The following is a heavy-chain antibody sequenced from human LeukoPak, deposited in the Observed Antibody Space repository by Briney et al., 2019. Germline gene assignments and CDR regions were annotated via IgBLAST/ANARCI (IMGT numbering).Heavy chain of an antibody. V-gene: IGHV4-39*01. D-gene: IGHD6-13*01. J-gene: IGHJ4*02. CDR3: ARRRIAAAGTDY. CDR1: GGSIGSSSYY. CDR2: IYYSGST. Sequence: SETLSLTCTVSGGSIGSSSYYWDWIRQSPGKGLEWVGSIYYSGSTYYNPSLKSRVTISVATSKNQFSLTLSSVTAADTAVYYCARRRIAAAGTDYWGQGTLVTVSS.